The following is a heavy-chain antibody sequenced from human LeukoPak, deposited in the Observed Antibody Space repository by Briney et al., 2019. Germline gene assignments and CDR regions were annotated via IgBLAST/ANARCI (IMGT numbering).Heavy chain of an antibody. CDR3: ARGRGGGYSCGMPPYYFDY. J-gene: IGHJ4*02. CDR2: IYHSGST. Sequence: PSETLSLTCAVSGGSISSSNWWSWVRQPPGKGLEWIGEIYHSGSTNYNPSLKSRVTISVDTSKNQFSLKLSSVTAADTAVYYCARGRGGGYSCGMPPYYFDYWGQGTLVTVSS. CDR1: GGSISSSNW. V-gene: IGHV4-4*02. D-gene: IGHD5-18*01.